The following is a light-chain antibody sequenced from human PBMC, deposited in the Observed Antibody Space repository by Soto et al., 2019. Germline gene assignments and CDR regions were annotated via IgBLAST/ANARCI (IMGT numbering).Light chain of an antibody. CDR3: QQYNSYWGT. CDR1: QTISSW. J-gene: IGKJ1*01. CDR2: KAS. V-gene: IGKV1-5*03. Sequence: DIQMTQSPSTLSGSVGDRVTITCRASQTISSWLAWYQQKPGKAPKLLIYKASTLKSGVPSRFSGSGSGTEFTLTISSLQPDDFETYYCQQYNSYWGTFGQGTKVDIK.